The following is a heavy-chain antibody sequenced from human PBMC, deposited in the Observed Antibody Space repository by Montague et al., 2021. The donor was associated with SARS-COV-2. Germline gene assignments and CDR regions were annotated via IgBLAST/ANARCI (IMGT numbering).Heavy chain of an antibody. Sequence: TLSLTCTVSGGSISSGSYYWSWIRQPAGKGLEWIGRIYTSGSTNYNPSLKSRVTISVDTSKNQFSLKLSSVTAADTAVYYCARHRRQWLETVPNWFDPWGQGTLVTVSS. CDR3: ARHRRQWLETVPNWFDP. D-gene: IGHD6-19*01. CDR2: IYTSGST. J-gene: IGHJ5*02. V-gene: IGHV4-61*02. CDR1: GGSISSGSYY.